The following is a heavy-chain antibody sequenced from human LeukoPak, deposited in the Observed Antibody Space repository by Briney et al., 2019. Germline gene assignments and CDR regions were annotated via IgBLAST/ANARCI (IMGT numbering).Heavy chain of an antibody. J-gene: IGHJ5*02. Sequence: PSQTLSLTCAISGDSVSSGNYALNWIRQSPSRGLEWLGRTYYNSKWYNDYAVSVKTRVAINPDTSKNQVSLQLNSVTPEDTAVYYCVVGWLRGWFDPWGQGTLVTVSS. D-gene: IGHD5-24*01. CDR1: GDSVSSGNYA. V-gene: IGHV6-1*01. CDR2: TYYNSKWYN. CDR3: VVGWLRGWFDP.